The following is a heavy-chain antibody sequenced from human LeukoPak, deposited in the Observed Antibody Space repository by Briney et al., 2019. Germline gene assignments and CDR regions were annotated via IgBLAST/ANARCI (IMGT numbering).Heavy chain of an antibody. CDR3: ARADYGDPLGY. CDR2: MNPNSGNT. CDR1: GYTFTSYY. J-gene: IGHJ4*02. D-gene: IGHD4-17*01. V-gene: IGHV1-8*02. Sequence: RASVKVSCKASGYTFTSYYMHWVRQAPGQGLEWMGWMNPNSGNTGYAQKFQGRVTMTRNTSISTAYMELSSLRSEDTAVYYCARADYGDPLGYWGQGTLVTVSS.